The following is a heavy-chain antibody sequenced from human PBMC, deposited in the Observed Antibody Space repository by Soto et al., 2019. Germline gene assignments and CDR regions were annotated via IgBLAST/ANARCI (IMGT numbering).Heavy chain of an antibody. J-gene: IGHJ4*02. Sequence: GGSLRLSCAASGFTFSSYAMHWVRQAPGKGLEWVAVISYDGSNKYYADSVKGRFTISRDNAKNSLSLQMNTLRAEDTAVYYCARDLGVALATLTLDYWGQGTLVTVSS. D-gene: IGHD2-15*01. V-gene: IGHV3-30-3*01. CDR2: ISYDGSNK. CDR1: GFTFSSYA. CDR3: ARDLGVALATLTLDY.